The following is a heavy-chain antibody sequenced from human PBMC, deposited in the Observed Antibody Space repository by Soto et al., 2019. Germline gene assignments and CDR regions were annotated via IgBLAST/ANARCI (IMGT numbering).Heavy chain of an antibody. CDR2: IWYDGSNK. J-gene: IGHJ6*02. Sequence: QVQLVESGGGVDQPGRSLRLSCAASGFTFSSYGMNWVRQAPGTGLAWVAVIWYDGSNKYYADSVKGRFTISRDNSKNTLYLQMNSLRAEDTAVYYCARDRYYDSSGPNNLDVWGQGTTVTVSS. D-gene: IGHD3-22*01. CDR1: GFTFSSYG. CDR3: ARDRYYDSSGPNNLDV. V-gene: IGHV3-33*01.